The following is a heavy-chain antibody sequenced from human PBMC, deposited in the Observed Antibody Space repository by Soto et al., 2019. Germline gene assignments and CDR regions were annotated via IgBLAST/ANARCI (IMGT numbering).Heavy chain of an antibody. Sequence: PGGSLRLSCAASGFTFTTSALYWVRQAPGKGLEWVAVISYDGSKKYYTDSVRGRFTISRDNSKNTLYLQMNGLRTEDSAVYYCTRDMDYGVRACCDYWGQGTLVTVSS. CDR1: GFTFTTSA. CDR3: TRDMDYGVRACCDY. CDR2: ISYDGSKK. V-gene: IGHV3-30-3*01. J-gene: IGHJ4*02. D-gene: IGHD4-17*01.